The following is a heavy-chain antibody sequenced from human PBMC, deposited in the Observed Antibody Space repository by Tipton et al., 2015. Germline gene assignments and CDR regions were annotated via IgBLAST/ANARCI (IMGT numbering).Heavy chain of an antibody. CDR1: GFTFDDYT. CDR3: AKAFYSISRPPDY. D-gene: IGHD3-3*02. J-gene: IGHJ4*02. Sequence: SLRLSCAASGFTFDDYTMHWVRQAPGKGLEYVSFISWDGTSTYYADSVKGRFTVSRDNSKSSLYLQMNSLKTEDTALYYCAKAFYSISRPPDYWGRGTLVTVSS. V-gene: IGHV3-43*01. CDR2: ISWDGTST.